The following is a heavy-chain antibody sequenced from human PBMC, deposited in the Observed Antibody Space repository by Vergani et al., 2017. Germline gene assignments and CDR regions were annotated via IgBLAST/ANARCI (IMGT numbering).Heavy chain of an antibody. CDR2: IDNSGRSI. D-gene: IGHD3-10*01. V-gene: IGHV3-23*01. J-gene: IGHJ4*02. CDR1: GFTFSTYA. Sequence: EVHLLESGGGLRQPGGSLKLSCAASGFTFSTYAMSWVRQVPGKGLEWVATIDNSGRSIYYTDSVKGRFTISRDNSKNMLFLQMNNLRTEDTAIYYCAKQYFVSGNYLFDYWGQGTLVTVSS. CDR3: AKQYFVSGNYLFDY.